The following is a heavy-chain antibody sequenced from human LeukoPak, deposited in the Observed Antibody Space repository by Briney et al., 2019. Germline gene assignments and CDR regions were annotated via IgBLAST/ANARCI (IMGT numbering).Heavy chain of an antibody. V-gene: IGHV4-34*01. CDR1: GGSFSGYY. CDR3: ARLGYDYVWGSYRYAYFDY. CDR2: INHSGST. J-gene: IGHJ4*02. D-gene: IGHD3-16*02. Sequence: PSEILSLTCAVYGGSFSGYYWSWIRQPPGKGLEWIGEINHSGSTNYNPSLKSRVTISVDTSKNQFSLKLSSVTAADTAVYYCARLGYDYVWGSYRYAYFDYWGQGTLVTVSS.